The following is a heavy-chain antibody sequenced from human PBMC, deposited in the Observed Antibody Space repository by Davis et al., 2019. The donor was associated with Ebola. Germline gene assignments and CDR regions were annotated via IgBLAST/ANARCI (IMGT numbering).Heavy chain of an antibody. CDR3: ARDNVQVVYAIDY. D-gene: IGHD2-8*02. V-gene: IGHV3-33*01. CDR2: IWYDGSNK. CDR1: GFTFSNYG. J-gene: IGHJ4*02. Sequence: GESLKISCAASGFTFSNYGMHWVRQAPGKGLEWVAVIWYDGSNKNYADSVKGRFTISRDNSKNTLYLQMNSLRAEDTAVYYCARDNVQVVYAIDYWGQGTLVTVSS.